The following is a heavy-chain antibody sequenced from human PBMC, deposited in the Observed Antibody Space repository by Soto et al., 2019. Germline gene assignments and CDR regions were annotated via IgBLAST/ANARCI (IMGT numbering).Heavy chain of an antibody. V-gene: IGHV1-8*01. CDR2: MNPNSGNT. Sequence: ASVNVSCKASGYTFTSYDINWVRQATGQGLEWMGWMNPNSGNTGYAQKFQGRVTMTTDTSISTAYMELSSLRSEDTAVYYCARTSSTYYATHVWGQGTTVTVSS. CDR1: GYTFTSYD. J-gene: IGHJ6*02. D-gene: IGHD2-2*01. CDR3: ARTSSTYYATHV.